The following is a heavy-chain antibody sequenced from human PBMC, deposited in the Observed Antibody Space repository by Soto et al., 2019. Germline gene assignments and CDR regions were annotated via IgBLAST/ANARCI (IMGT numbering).Heavy chain of an antibody. V-gene: IGHV3-23*01. J-gene: IGHJ6*02. CDR3: AKHSGYDHYYDMDV. CDR2: IIGSGGTP. D-gene: IGHD5-12*01. Sequence: EVQLLESGGGLVQPGGSLRLSCAASGFTFDIYAMSWVRQAPGKGLEWVSTIIGSGGTPYYADSVKGRFTISRDNSKSTLYVQMNSLRADDTAEYYCAKHSGYDHYYDMDVWGQGTTVTVSS. CDR1: GFTFDIYA.